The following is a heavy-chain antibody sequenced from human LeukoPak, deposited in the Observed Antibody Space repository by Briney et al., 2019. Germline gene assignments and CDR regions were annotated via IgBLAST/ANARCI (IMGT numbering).Heavy chain of an antibody. V-gene: IGHV3-9*01. Sequence: GGSLRLSCAASGFTFDDYAMHWVRQAPGKGLEWVSGISWNSGSIGYADSVKGRFTISRDNAKNSLYLQVNSLRAEDTALYYCAKDNRQQLVRFGAFDIWGQGTMVTVSS. J-gene: IGHJ3*02. CDR2: ISWNSGSI. CDR1: GFTFDDYA. D-gene: IGHD6-13*01. CDR3: AKDNRQQLVRFGAFDI.